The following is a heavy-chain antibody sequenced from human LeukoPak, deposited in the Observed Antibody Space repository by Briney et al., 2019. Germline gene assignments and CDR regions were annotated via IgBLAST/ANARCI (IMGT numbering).Heavy chain of an antibody. CDR2: IKPNNGGT. CDR3: ASYASGYNWLKV. Sequence: ASVKVSCKASGYTFTGYYMHWVRQAPGQGLEWMGWIKPNNGGTNYAQKFQGRVTVTRDTSISTAYMELIRLTSDDTAVYYCASYASGYNWLKVWGQGTLVTVSS. J-gene: IGHJ4*02. V-gene: IGHV1-2*02. CDR1: GYTFTGYY. D-gene: IGHD1-1*01.